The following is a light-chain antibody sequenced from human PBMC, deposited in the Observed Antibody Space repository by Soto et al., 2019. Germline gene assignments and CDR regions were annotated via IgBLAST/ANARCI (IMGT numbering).Light chain of an antibody. CDR2: DVS. J-gene: IGKJ5*01. Sequence: DIQMTQSPSTLSASVGDRVTITCRASQTISSWLAWYQQRPGKAPKLLIYDVSSLESGVPSRFSGRGSGTEFTLTISSLQPDDFATYYCQQYNSYLITFGQGTRLEIK. CDR1: QTISSW. CDR3: QQYNSYLIT. V-gene: IGKV1-5*01.